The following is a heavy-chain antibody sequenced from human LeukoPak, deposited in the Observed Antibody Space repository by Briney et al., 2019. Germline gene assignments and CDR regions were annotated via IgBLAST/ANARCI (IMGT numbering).Heavy chain of an antibody. V-gene: IGHV1-2*02. CDR2: INPNSSGT. J-gene: IGHJ4*01. CDR1: GYTFTDYY. Sequence: EASVKVSCKASGYTFTDYYMHWVRQAPGQGLEWMGWINPNSSGTNLAEKFQGRVTIARDKSISTVYMDLSRVGFDDTAVYYCARDVKTRPGPYYFDYWGQGTPVTVSS. CDR3: ARDVKTRPGPYYFDY.